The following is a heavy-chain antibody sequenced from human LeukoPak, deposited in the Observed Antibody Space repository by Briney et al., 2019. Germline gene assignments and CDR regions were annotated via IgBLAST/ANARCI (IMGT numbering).Heavy chain of an antibody. Sequence: SETLSLTCTVSGGSISSYYWSWIRQPPGKGLEWIGYIYYCGSTNYNPSLKSRVTISVDTSKNQFSLKLSSVTAADTAVYYCARGRGYGDYYFDYWGQGTLVTVSS. CDR3: ARGRGYGDYYFDY. CDR2: IYYCGST. CDR1: GGSISSYY. V-gene: IGHV4-59*01. J-gene: IGHJ4*02. D-gene: IGHD4-17*01.